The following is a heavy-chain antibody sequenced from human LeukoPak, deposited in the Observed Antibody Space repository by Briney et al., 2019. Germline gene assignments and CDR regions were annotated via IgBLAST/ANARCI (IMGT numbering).Heavy chain of an antibody. D-gene: IGHD2-15*01. V-gene: IGHV1-3*01. CDR1: GYTFTSYG. CDR3: ARAGYCSGGSCYSGAYY. Sequence: ASVKVSCKASGYTFTSYGISWVRQAPGQRLEWMGWINAGNGNTKYSQKFQGRVTITRDTSASTAYMELSSLRSEDTAVYYCARAGYCSGGSCYSGAYYWGQGTLVTVSS. CDR2: INAGNGNT. J-gene: IGHJ4*02.